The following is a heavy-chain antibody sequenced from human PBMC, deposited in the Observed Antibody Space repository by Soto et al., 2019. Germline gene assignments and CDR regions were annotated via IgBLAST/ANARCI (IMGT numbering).Heavy chain of an antibody. CDR1: GFTFSRYA. CDR2: ISGSGGST. J-gene: IGHJ4*01. D-gene: IGHD6-13*01. CDR3: AKLAAAPYYFDY. Sequence: EVQLLESGGGLVQPGGSLRLSCAASGFTFSRYAMSWVRQAPGKGREWVSAISGSGGSTYYADSVKGRFTISRDNSKNTLDLQMNSLRAEDTAVYYCAKLAAAPYYFDYWGQGTLVTVSS. V-gene: IGHV3-23*01.